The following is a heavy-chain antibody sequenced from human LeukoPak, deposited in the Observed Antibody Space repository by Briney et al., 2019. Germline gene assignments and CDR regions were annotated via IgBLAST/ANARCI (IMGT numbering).Heavy chain of an antibody. D-gene: IGHD6-6*01. J-gene: IGHJ6*03. V-gene: IGHV3-33*01. CDR1: GFTFTGYG. CDR3: ARAVWSSSGYYMDV. CDR2: ISYDGTNK. Sequence: PGRSLRLSXAASGFTFTGYGMHWVCQAPGKGLEWVAVISYDGTNKYYADSVKGRFTISRDNSKNTLYLQMNSLRAEDTAVYYCARAVWSSSGYYMDVWGKGTTVTVSS.